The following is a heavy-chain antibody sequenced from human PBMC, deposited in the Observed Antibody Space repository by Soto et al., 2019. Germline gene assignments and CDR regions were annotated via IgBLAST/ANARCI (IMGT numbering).Heavy chain of an antibody. Sequence: HPGGSLRLSCAASGFTFSSYAMSWVRQAPGKGLEWVSAISGSGGSTYYADSVKGRFTISRDNSKNTLYLQMNSLRAEDTAVYYCAKDKVVAGYYYGMDVWGQGTTVTVSS. CDR2: ISGSGGST. D-gene: IGHD2-15*01. V-gene: IGHV3-23*01. J-gene: IGHJ6*02. CDR1: GFTFSSYA. CDR3: AKDKVVAGYYYGMDV.